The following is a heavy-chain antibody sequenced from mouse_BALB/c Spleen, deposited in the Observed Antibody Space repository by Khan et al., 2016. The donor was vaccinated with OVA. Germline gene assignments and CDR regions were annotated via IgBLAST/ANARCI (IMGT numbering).Heavy chain of an antibody. CDR3: ARLAYYYNSEGFAY. D-gene: IGHD1-1*01. J-gene: IGHJ3*01. V-gene: IGHV5-6*01. Sequence: EVKLLESGGDLVKPGGSLKLSCAASGFTFSTYGMSWVRQTPDKRLEWVATISSGGSYTYYPDNVKGRFTISRDNAKNTLYLQMSSLKSEDTAMDYCARLAYYYNSEGFAYWGQGTLVTVSA. CDR2: ISSGGSYT. CDR1: GFTFSTYG.